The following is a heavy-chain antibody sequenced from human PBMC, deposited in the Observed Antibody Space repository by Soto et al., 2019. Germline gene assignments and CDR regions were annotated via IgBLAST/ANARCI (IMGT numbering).Heavy chain of an antibody. CDR3: TSAWGYDRALDY. CDR1: GFTFTSYG. Sequence: QVQLVESGGGVVQPGRSLRLSCAASGFTFTSYGMHWVRQAPGKGLVWVAVIWFDGSDKYYADSVKGRFTISRDNSTSTVSLQMDSLRAEDTAVYYCTSAWGYDRALDYWGQGTLVTVSS. J-gene: IGHJ4*02. CDR2: IWFDGSDK. D-gene: IGHD5-12*01. V-gene: IGHV3-33*01.